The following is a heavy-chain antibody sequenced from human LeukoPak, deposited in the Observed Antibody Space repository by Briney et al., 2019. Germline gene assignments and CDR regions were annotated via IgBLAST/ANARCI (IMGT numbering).Heavy chain of an antibody. V-gene: IGHV3-20*04. Sequence: PGGSLRLSCAASGFTFDDYGMSWVRQAPGRGLEWVSFINWNGVSTDYADSVKGRFTISRDHAKNSLYLQMSSLRVEDTALYYCAREDGFCSGGSCYQHWGQGTLVTVSS. CDR1: GFTFDDYG. CDR2: INWNGVST. J-gene: IGHJ1*01. D-gene: IGHD2-15*01. CDR3: AREDGFCSGGSCYQH.